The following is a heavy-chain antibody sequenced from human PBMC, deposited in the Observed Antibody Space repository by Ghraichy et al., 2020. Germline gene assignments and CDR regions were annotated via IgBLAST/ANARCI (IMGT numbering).Heavy chain of an antibody. Sequence: GGSLRLSCAASGFTVSSNYMNWVRQAPGNWLEWVSIIYSGGSTYYADSVKRRFTISRDNSKNTLYLQMNSLRVEDTAVYYCARASGNWFDPWGQGTLVTVSS. V-gene: IGHV3-53*01. D-gene: IGHD5-12*01. J-gene: IGHJ5*02. CDR2: IYSGGST. CDR1: GFTVSSNY. CDR3: ARASGNWFDP.